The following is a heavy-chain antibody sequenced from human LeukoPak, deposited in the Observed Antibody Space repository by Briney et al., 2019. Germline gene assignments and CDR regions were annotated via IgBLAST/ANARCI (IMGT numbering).Heavy chain of an antibody. CDR1: GYTFTGWY. V-gene: IGHV1-2*02. CDR3: ARSGSRNYYNFDY. CDR2: INANSGGT. Sequence: ASVKVSCKASGYTFTGWYMHWVRQAPGQGLEWMGWINANSGGTYYVQKFQGRLTMTRDTSIRTVYMELSSLRSDDTAVYYCARSGSRNYYNFDYWGQGALVTVSA. D-gene: IGHD3-10*01. J-gene: IGHJ4*02.